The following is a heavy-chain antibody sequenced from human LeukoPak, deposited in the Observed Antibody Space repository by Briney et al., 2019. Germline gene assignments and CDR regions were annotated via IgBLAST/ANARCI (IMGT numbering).Heavy chain of an antibody. D-gene: IGHD3-3*01. CDR2: IYYSGST. J-gene: IGHJ6*04. Sequence: SETLSLTCTVSGGSISSSSYYWGWIRQPPGKGLEWIGSIYYSGSTYYNPSLKSRVTISVDTSKNQFSLKLSSVTAADTAVYYCARPYDFWSGYLDVWGKGTTVTVSS. CDR3: ARPYDFWSGYLDV. CDR1: GGSISSSSYY. V-gene: IGHV4-39*01.